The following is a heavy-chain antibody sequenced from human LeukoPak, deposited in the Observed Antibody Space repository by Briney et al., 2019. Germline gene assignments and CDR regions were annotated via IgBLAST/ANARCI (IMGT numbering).Heavy chain of an antibody. CDR2: IYPSDSDT. CDR1: GYSFTSYW. V-gene: IGHV5-51*01. J-gene: IGHJ5*02. CDR3: ARQGYGDYVFPTTWFDP. Sequence: GESLKISCQGSGYSFTSYWIGWVRQMPGKGLELMGIIYPSDSDTRYSPSFQGQGNISADKSISTAYLQWSSLKASDTAMYYCARQGYGDYVFPTTWFDPWGQGTLVTVSS. D-gene: IGHD4-17*01.